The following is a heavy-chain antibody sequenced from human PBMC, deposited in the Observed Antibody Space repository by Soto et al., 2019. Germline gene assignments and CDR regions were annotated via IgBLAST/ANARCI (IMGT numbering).Heavy chain of an antibody. J-gene: IGHJ4*02. V-gene: IGHV3-30*03. Sequence: QVQLVESGGGVVQPGRSLRLSCAASGFTFSSYGMHWVRQAPCKGLEWVAVISYDGSNKYYADSVKGRFTISRDNSKNTLYLQMNSLRAEDTSVYYCATPQGGWYPPFDYWGQGTLVTVSS. CDR2: ISYDGSNK. D-gene: IGHD6-19*01. CDR3: ATPQGGWYPPFDY. CDR1: GFTFSSYG.